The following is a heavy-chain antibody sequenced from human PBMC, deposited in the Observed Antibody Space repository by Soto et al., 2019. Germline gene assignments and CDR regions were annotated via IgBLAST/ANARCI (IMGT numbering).Heavy chain of an antibody. CDR1: GFTFSSYG. J-gene: IGHJ5*02. V-gene: IGHV3-33*01. D-gene: IGHD3-9*01. CDR3: ARQTNYDISYTWFDP. CDR2: IWYDGSNK. Sequence: PGGSLRLSCAASGFTFSSYGMHWVRQAPGKGLEWVAVIWYDGSNKYYADSVKGRFTISRDNSKNTLYLQMNSLRAEDTAVYYCARQTNYDISYTWFDPWGQRTLVPVSS.